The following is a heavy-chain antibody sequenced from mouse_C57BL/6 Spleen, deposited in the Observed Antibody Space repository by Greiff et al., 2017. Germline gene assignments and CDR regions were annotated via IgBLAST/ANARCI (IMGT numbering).Heavy chain of an antibody. CDR1: GYSITSGYY. J-gene: IGHJ2*01. CDR2: ISYDGSN. CDR3: ARGRFSYYFDY. Sequence: EVQLKESGPGLVKPSQSLSLTCSVTGYSITSGYYWNWIRQFPGNKLEWMGYISYDGSNNYNPSLKNRISITRDTSKNQFFLKLNSVTTEDTATYYCARGRFSYYFDYWGQGTTLTVSS. V-gene: IGHV3-6*01.